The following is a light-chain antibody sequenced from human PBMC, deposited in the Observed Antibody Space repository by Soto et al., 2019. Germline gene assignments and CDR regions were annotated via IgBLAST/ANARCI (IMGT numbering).Light chain of an antibody. J-gene: IGLJ1*01. CDR3: SSYTSSNTPFYV. V-gene: IGLV2-14*03. CDR2: DVS. Sequence: QSALTQPASVSGSPGQSITISCTGTSSDVGGYNNVSWYQHHPGKAPKLMIYDVSNRPSGVSTRFSGSKSGNTASLTISGLQAEDEADYYCSSYTSSNTPFYVFGTGTKVTVL. CDR1: SSDVGGYNN.